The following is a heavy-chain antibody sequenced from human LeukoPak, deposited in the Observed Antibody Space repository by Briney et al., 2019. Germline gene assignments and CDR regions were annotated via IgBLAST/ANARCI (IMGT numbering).Heavy chain of an antibody. CDR1: GFPLSSHW. V-gene: IGHV3-74*01. Sequence: GSLRLSCAASGFPLSSHWMHWVRQAPGKGPVWVSRINSDGSTTNYADSVKGRFTISRDNAENTLYLQMNSLRVEDTAVYYCTRRVSATRWFDPWGQGTLVTVSS. CDR3: TRRVSATRWFDP. CDR2: INSDGSTT. D-gene: IGHD2-15*01. J-gene: IGHJ5*02.